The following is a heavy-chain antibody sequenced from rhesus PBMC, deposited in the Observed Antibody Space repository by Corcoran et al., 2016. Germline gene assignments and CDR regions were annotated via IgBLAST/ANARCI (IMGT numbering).Heavy chain of an antibody. Sequence: EVQLVQSGAEVKKPGASVKISCKASGYTFTDYYLHWVRQAPGNGLAWMGRVDPEDGEAIHAQKVQGSGTMTRETSTSTAYMELNSLRSEDTAVYYCARGGVYGSRNWYFDLWGPGTPITISS. D-gene: IGHD4-29*01. CDR3: ARGGVYGSRNWYFDL. CDR2: VDPEDGEA. J-gene: IGHJ2*01. V-gene: IGHV1-111*01. CDR1: GYTFTDYY.